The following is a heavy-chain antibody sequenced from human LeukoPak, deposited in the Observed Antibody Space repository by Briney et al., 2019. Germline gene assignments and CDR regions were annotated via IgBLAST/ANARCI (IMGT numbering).Heavy chain of an antibody. CDR2: ISSSGSTI. Sequence: GGSLRLSCAASGFTFSDYYMSWIRQAPGKGLEWVSYISSSGSTIYYADSVKGRFTISRDNAKNSLYLQMNSLRAEDTAVYYCAKCGAASRTTCQESAFDMWGQGTMVTVSS. CDR3: AKCGAASRTTCQESAFDM. D-gene: IGHD1-14*01. CDR1: GFTFSDYY. J-gene: IGHJ3*02. V-gene: IGHV3-11*01.